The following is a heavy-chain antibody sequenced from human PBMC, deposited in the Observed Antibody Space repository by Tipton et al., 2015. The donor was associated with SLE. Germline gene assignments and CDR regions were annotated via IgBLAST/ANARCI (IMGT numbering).Heavy chain of an antibody. V-gene: IGHV1-24*01. CDR2: FDPEDGEI. D-gene: IGHD1-26*01. CDR3: AKGGGTSPFDY. Sequence: QLVQSGPEVKKPGASVKVSCKVSGYTLTETSMHWVRQAHGKGLEWMGSFDPEDGEIVYAQQFQGRVTMTEDTSTDTVHMELSSLRSEDTAVYYCAKGGGTSPFDYWGQGTLVTVSS. CDR1: GYTLTETS. J-gene: IGHJ4*02.